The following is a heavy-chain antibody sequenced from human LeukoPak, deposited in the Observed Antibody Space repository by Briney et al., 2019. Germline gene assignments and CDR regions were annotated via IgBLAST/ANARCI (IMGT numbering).Heavy chain of an antibody. Sequence: ASVKVSCKASGGTFSSYAISWVRQAPGQGLEWMGGIIPIFGTANYAQKFQGRVTITADESTSTAYMELSSLRFEDTAVYYCARVVYYDSSDLYYFDYWGQGTLVTVSS. CDR3: ARVVYYDSSDLYYFDY. V-gene: IGHV1-69*13. CDR1: GGTFSSYA. D-gene: IGHD3-22*01. J-gene: IGHJ4*02. CDR2: IIPIFGTA.